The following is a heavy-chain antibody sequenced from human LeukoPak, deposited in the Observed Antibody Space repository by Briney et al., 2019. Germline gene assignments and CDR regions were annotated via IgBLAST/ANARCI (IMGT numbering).Heavy chain of an antibody. CDR2: INHSGST. Sequence: SGTLSLTCAVSGGSISSSNWWSWIRQPPGKGLEWIGEINHSGSTNYNPSLKSRVTISVDTSKNQFSLKLSSVTAADTAVYYCARGGRGARPRRVWDYWGQGTLVTVSS. D-gene: IGHD1-26*01. V-gene: IGHV4-4*02. CDR3: ARGGRGARPRRVWDY. J-gene: IGHJ4*02. CDR1: GGSISSSNW.